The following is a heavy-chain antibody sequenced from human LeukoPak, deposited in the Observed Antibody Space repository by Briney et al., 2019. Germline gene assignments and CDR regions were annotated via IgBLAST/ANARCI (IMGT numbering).Heavy chain of an antibody. CDR3: ARVDLSYYYDSSGYYGAYFDY. CDR2: INPNSGGT. J-gene: IGHJ4*02. CDR1: GYTFTSYY. D-gene: IGHD3-22*01. Sequence: ASVKVSCKASGYTFTSYYMHWVRQAPGQGLEWRGWINPNSGGTNYAQKFQGRVTMTRHTSISTAYMELSRLRSDDTAVYYCARVDLSYYYDSSGYYGAYFDYWGQGTLVTVSS. V-gene: IGHV1-2*02.